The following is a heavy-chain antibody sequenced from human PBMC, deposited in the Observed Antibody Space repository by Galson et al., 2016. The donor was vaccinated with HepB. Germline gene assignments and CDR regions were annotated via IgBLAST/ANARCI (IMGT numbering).Heavy chain of an antibody. CDR3: ARDTGNYYGIDV. D-gene: IGHD3-10*01. CDR2: ISSSRSTI. V-gene: IGHV3-48*04. CDR1: GFTFSFYH. Sequence: SLRLSCAASGFTFSFYHMIWVRQAPGKGLEWVSYISSSRSTIYHAESVRGRFTISRNNAQNSLFLQMNSLSAEDTAVYYCARDTGNYYGIDVWGQGTTVTVSS. J-gene: IGHJ6*02.